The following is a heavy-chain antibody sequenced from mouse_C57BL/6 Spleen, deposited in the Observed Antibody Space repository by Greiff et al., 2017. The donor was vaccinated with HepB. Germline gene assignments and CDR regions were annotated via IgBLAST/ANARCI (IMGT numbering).Heavy chain of an antibody. D-gene: IGHD2-4*01. V-gene: IGHV3-6*01. Sequence: VQLQQSGPGLVKPSQSLSLTCSVTGYSITSGYYWNWIRQFPGNKLEWMGYISYDGSNNYNPSLKNRISITRDTSKNQFFLKLNSVTTEDTATYYCARERDYGPFAYWGQGTLVTVSA. CDR1: GYSITSGYY. CDR3: ARERDYGPFAY. J-gene: IGHJ3*01. CDR2: ISYDGSN.